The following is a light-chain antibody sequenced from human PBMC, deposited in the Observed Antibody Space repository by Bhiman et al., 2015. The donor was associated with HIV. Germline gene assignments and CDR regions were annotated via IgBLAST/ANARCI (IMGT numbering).Light chain of an antibody. J-gene: IGLJ3*02. Sequence: NFMLTQPHSVSQSPGKTVTISCTRSSGTFASASVQWYRQRPGSSPTTVIYEDNQRPSGVPDRFSGSIDSSSNSASLTISGLKTEDEADYYCQSQRVFGGGTKLTVL. CDR1: SGTFASAS. CDR3: QSQRV. CDR2: EDN. V-gene: IGLV6-57*01.